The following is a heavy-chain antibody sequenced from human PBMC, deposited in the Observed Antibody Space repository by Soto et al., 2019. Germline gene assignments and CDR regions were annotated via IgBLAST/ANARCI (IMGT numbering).Heavy chain of an antibody. Sequence: GGSLRLSCAASGFTFSDYYMSWIRQAPGKGLEWVSYISSSGSTIYYADSVKGRFTISRDNAKNSLYLQMNSLRAEDTAVYYCAREAYYYGSGSYPGIIETYYFDYWGQGTLVTVSS. CDR2: ISSSGSTI. D-gene: IGHD3-10*01. CDR1: GFTFSDYY. V-gene: IGHV3-11*01. CDR3: AREAYYYGSGSYPGIIETYYFDY. J-gene: IGHJ4*02.